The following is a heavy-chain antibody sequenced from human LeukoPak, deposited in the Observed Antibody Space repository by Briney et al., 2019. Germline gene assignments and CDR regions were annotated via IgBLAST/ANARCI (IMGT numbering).Heavy chain of an antibody. CDR1: GFTLSSYA. CDR3: ARDKDTMIVPSPSPAY. CDR2: ISYDGSNK. D-gene: IGHD3-22*01. V-gene: IGHV3-30*01. J-gene: IGHJ4*02. Sequence: GGSLRLSCAASGFTLSSYAMHWVRQAPGKGLEWVAVISYDGSNKYYADSVKGRFTISRDNSKNTLYLQMNSLRAEDTAVYYCARDKDTMIVPSPSPAYWGQGTLVTVSS.